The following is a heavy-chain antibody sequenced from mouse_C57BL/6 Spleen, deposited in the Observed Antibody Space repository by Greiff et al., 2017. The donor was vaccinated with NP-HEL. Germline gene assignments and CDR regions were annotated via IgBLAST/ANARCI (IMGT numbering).Heavy chain of an antibody. CDR1: GYTFTSYW. V-gene: IGHV1-52*01. J-gene: IGHJ4*01. D-gene: IGHD3-3*01. CDR3: ARGGTGGAMDY. Sequence: VKLQQPGAELVRPGSSVKLSCKASGYTFTSYWMHWVKQRPIQGLEWIGNIDPSDSETHYNQKFKDKATLTVDKSSSTAYMQLSSLTSEDSAVYYCARGGTGGAMDYWGQGTSVTVSS. CDR2: IDPSDSET.